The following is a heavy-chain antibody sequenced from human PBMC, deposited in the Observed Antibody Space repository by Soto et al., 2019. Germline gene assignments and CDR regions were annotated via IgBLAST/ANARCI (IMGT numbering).Heavy chain of an antibody. V-gene: IGHV4-30-4*01. CDR3: ARAQWSGSGYYLDY. CDR2: IYYSGST. J-gene: IGHJ4*02. D-gene: IGHD3-22*01. Sequence: QVQLQESGPGLVKPSQTLSLTCTVSGGSISSGDYYWSWIRQPPGKGLEWIGYIYYSGSTYYNPSLKGRVTITVETSKNQFPPKLSSVTAADTAVYYCARAQWSGSGYYLDYWGQGTLVTVSS. CDR1: GGSISSGDYY.